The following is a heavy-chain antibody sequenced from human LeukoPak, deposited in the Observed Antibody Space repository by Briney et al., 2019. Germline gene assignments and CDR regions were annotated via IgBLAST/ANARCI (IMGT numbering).Heavy chain of an antibody. CDR2: IYTSGST. Sequence: PSETLSLTCTVSGGSISSGSYYWSWIRQPAGKGLEWIGRIYTSGSTNYNPSLKSRVTISVDTSKNQFSLKLSSVTAADTAVYYCARGGGFLWFGEFPDYWGQGTLVTVSS. D-gene: IGHD3-10*01. CDR3: ARGGGFLWFGEFPDY. V-gene: IGHV4-61*02. J-gene: IGHJ4*02. CDR1: GGSISSGSYY.